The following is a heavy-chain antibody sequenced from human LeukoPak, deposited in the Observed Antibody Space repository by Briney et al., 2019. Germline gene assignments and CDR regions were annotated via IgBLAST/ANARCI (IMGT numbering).Heavy chain of an antibody. V-gene: IGHV1-69*13. D-gene: IGHD1-26*01. CDR1: GGTFSSYA. CDR2: IIPIFGTA. Sequence: ASVKVSSKASGGTFSSYAISWVRQAPGQGLEWMGGIIPIFGTANYAQKFQGRVTITADESTSTAYMELSSLRSEDTAVYYCASTRYSGSYLTFDYWGQGTLVTVSS. CDR3: ASTRYSGSYLTFDY. J-gene: IGHJ4*02.